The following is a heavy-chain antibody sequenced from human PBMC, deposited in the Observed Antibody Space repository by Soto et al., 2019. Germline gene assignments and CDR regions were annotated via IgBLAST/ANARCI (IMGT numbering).Heavy chain of an antibody. Sequence: ASVKVSCKASGYTFTSYGISWVRQAPGQGLEWMGWISAYNGNTNYAQKLQGRVTMTTDTSTSTAYMELRSLRPDDTAVYYCARDSRPYSSGWYYFDYWGQGTLVTVSS. V-gene: IGHV1-18*01. CDR1: GYTFTSYG. CDR3: ARDSRPYSSGWYYFDY. J-gene: IGHJ4*02. CDR2: ISAYNGNT. D-gene: IGHD6-19*01.